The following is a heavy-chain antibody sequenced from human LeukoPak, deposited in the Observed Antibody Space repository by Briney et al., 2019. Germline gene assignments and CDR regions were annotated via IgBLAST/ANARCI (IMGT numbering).Heavy chain of an antibody. J-gene: IGHJ6*03. Sequence: GGSLRLSCAASGFIFSSHGMNWVRQAPGKGLEWVGFIRGKAYGGTTEYAASVKGRFTISRDDSKSIAYLQMNSLKTEDTAVYYCSGSGSLPYYYYYYMDVWGKGTTVTISS. D-gene: IGHD3-10*01. CDR2: IRGKAYGGTT. CDR3: SGSGSLPYYYYYYMDV. CDR1: GFIFSSHG. V-gene: IGHV3-49*04.